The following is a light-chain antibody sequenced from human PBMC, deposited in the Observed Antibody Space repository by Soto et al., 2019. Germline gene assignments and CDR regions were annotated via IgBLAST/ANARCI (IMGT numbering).Light chain of an antibody. Sequence: EVVMTQSPATLSLSPGERATLSCRASQSIRGDLAWYQQKPGQAPRLLIYGASTRAKGIPARFSGSGSGTDFGLIISSLLSEDFAVYYCQQYNQWPRTFGQGTKVEVK. CDR3: QQYNQWPRT. V-gene: IGKV3-15*01. CDR1: QSIRGD. CDR2: GAS. J-gene: IGKJ1*01.